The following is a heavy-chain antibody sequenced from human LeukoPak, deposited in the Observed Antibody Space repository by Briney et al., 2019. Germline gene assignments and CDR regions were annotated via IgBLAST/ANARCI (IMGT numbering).Heavy chain of an antibody. CDR2: ISGSGGST. V-gene: IGHV3-23*01. Sequence: GGSLRLSCAVSGITLSNYGMSWVRQAPGKGLEWVAGISGSGGSTNYADSVKDRFSIFRDNPKNTLYLQMNSLRAEDTAVYFCAKRGVVIRVILVGFHKEAYYFDSWGQGALVTVSS. CDR3: AKRGVVIRVILVGFHKEAYYFDS. D-gene: IGHD3-22*01. J-gene: IGHJ4*02. CDR1: GITLSNYG.